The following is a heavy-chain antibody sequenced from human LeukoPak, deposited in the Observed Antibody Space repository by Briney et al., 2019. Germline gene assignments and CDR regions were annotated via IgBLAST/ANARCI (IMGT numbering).Heavy chain of an antibody. D-gene: IGHD3-10*01. V-gene: IGHV3-23*01. CDR2: TSSSDAGK. CDR3: ARGTQGLWFGELFHFDY. Sequence: GGSLRLSCTVSGFSLSSYAMSWVRRAPGKGLEWVSATSSSDAGKYYADSVRGRFTISRDNSRNTMYLQMNSLRAEDAAVYYCARGTQGLWFGELFHFDYWGQGALVTVSS. CDR1: GFSLSSYA. J-gene: IGHJ4*02.